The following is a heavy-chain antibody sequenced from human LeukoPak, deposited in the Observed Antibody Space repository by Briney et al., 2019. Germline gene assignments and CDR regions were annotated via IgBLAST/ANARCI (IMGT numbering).Heavy chain of an antibody. D-gene: IGHD4-23*01. Sequence: GGSLRLSCAASGFTFSSYAMSWVRQAPGKGLEWVSAISGSGGSTYYADSVKGRFTISRDNSKNTPYLQMNSLRAEDTAVYYCAKASYGGNSARNYWGQGTLVTVSS. V-gene: IGHV3-23*01. J-gene: IGHJ4*02. CDR1: GFTFSSYA. CDR2: ISGSGGST. CDR3: AKASYGGNSARNY.